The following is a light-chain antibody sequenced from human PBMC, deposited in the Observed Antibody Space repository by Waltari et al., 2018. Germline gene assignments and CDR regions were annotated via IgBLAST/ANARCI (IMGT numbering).Light chain of an antibody. CDR2: DAS. Sequence: EIVLTQSPATLSLSPGERATLSCRASQSVSSYLACYQQKPGQAPRLLINDASNRATCIPARFSGSGSGTDFTLTISSLEPEDFAVYYCQQRSNWPSTFGQGTRLEIK. CDR1: QSVSSY. J-gene: IGKJ5*01. V-gene: IGKV3-11*01. CDR3: QQRSNWPST.